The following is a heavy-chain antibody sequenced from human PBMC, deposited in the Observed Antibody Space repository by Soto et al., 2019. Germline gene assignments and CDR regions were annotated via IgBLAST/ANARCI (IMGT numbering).Heavy chain of an antibody. CDR3: ARVWFGELCDGYYYCCMDV. D-gene: IGHD3-10*01. CDR2: IIPIFGTA. V-gene: IGHV1-69*06. J-gene: IGHJ6*02. Sequence: QVQLVQSGAEVKKPGSSVKVSCKASGGTFSSYAISWVRQAPGQGLEWMGGIIPIFGTANYAQKFQGRVTITADKATSTAYMERSSLRGEDTAVYYCARVWFGELCDGYYYCCMDVWGQGTTVTVSS. CDR1: GGTFSSYA.